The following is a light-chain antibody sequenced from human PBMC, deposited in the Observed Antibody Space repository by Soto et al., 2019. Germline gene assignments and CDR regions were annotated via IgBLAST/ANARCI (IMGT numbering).Light chain of an antibody. Sequence: EVAMTQSPGTLSFSPGERATLSCRASQSVSSSFLTWYQQKPGQAPRLLIYGASSRATGIPDRFSGSGSGTDFTLTISRLEPEDFAVYYCQQYGSSRLTFGGGTKVDI. CDR1: QSVSSSF. V-gene: IGKV3-20*01. J-gene: IGKJ4*01. CDR3: QQYGSSRLT. CDR2: GAS.